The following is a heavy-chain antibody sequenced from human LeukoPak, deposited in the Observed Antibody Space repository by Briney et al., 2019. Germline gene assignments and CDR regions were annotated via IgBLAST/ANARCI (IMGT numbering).Heavy chain of an antibody. Sequence: PSETLSLTCAVSGGSISSSSYYWGWIRQPPGKGLEWIGSIYYSGSTYYNPSLKSRVTISVDTSKNQFSLKLSSVTAADTAVYYCAREAGQGFLESIDYWGQGTLVTVSS. CDR2: IYYSGST. J-gene: IGHJ4*02. CDR1: GGSISSSSYY. D-gene: IGHD3-3*01. V-gene: IGHV4-39*07. CDR3: AREAGQGFLESIDY.